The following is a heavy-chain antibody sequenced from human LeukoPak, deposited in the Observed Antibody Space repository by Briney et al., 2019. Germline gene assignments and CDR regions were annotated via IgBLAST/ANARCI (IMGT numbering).Heavy chain of an antibody. CDR1: GGSISSSSYY. J-gene: IGHJ3*02. CDR3: ARDSSGYYLSAFDI. CDR2: IYYSGST. D-gene: IGHD3-22*01. Sequence: SETLSLTCTVSGGSISSSSYYWRWIRQPPGKGLEWIGSIYYSGSTYYNPSLKSRVTISVDTSKNQFSLKLSSVTAADTAVYYCARDSSGYYLSAFDIWGQGTMVTVSS. V-gene: IGHV4-39*07.